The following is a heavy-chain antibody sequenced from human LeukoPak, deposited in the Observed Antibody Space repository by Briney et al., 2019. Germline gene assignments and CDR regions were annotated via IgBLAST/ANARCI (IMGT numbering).Heavy chain of an antibody. Sequence: ASVKVSCKASGYTFTSYGISWVRQAPGQGLEWMGWISAYNGNTNYAQKLQGRVTMTTDTSTSTAYMELRSLRSDDTAVYYCARGDSLGATMTDLDYWGQGTLVTVSS. CDR1: GYTFTSYG. CDR2: ISAYNGNT. J-gene: IGHJ4*02. D-gene: IGHD1-26*01. V-gene: IGHV1-18*01. CDR3: ARGDSLGATMTDLDY.